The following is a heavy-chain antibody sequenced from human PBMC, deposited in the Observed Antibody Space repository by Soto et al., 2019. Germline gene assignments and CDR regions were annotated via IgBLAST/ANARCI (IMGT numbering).Heavy chain of an antibody. CDR3: ARGSQTGFDY. D-gene: IGHD7-27*01. Sequence: SVEVSCEASGYTFTGYYMHWVRQAPGQGLEWMGWINPKSGGTNYAQKFQGRVNMTRSTSISTAYMELSRLIAVDTAVYYCARGSQTGFDYWGQGTLVTVSS. V-gene: IGHV1-2*02. CDR1: GYTFTGYY. CDR2: INPKSGGT. J-gene: IGHJ4*02.